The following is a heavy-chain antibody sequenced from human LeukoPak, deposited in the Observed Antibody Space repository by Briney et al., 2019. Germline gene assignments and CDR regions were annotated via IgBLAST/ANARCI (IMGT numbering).Heavy chain of an antibody. V-gene: IGHV1-2*02. Sequence: ASLKVSCKASGYTFTGYHMHWVRQAPGQGLEWMGWINPNTGDTNYAQKFQGRVTMTRDTSISAAYMELSWLRSDDTAVYYCTRDPEMANILFEYWGQGTLVTVSS. CDR2: INPNTGDT. D-gene: IGHD5-24*01. J-gene: IGHJ4*02. CDR1: GYTFTGYH. CDR3: TRDPEMANILFEY.